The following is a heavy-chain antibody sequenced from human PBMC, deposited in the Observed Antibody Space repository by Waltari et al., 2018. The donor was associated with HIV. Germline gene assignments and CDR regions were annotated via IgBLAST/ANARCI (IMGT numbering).Heavy chain of an antibody. CDR1: GFRFSDYN. J-gene: IGHJ5*02. CDR3: ARGPSSGWSWFDP. CDR2: IGNLQNFI. D-gene: IGHD6-19*01. Sequence: EVRLLESGGGLVRPGGSLRLSCAASGFRFSDYNMNWVRQGPGKGLEWVASIGNLQNFIHYADSVKGRFTVSRDNAKNSLYLQMNSLTAEDTAVYYCARGPSSGWSWFDPWGQGTLVTVSS. V-gene: IGHV3-21*01.